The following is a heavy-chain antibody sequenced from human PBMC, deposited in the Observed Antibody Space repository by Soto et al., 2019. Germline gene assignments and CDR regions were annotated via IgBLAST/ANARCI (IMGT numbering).Heavy chain of an antibody. D-gene: IGHD3-16*01. V-gene: IGHV3-48*01. Sequence: PGGSLRLSCVASGFIFGRYSMNWVRQAPGKGLEWVSYISSSSSTIYYADSVKGRFTISRHNAKNSLYLQMNSLRVEDTAVYYCASPFGGPGAYYGEDVWGQGPTVTVS. CDR2: ISSSSSTI. J-gene: IGHJ6*02. CDR1: GFIFGRYS. CDR3: ASPFGGPGAYYGEDV.